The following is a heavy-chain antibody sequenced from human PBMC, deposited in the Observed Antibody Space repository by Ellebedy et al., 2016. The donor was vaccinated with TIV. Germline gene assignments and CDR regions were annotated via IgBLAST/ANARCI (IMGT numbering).Heavy chain of an antibody. CDR3: ARDYGSGSYYPLFDP. J-gene: IGHJ5*02. CDR2: IYYSGST. CDR1: GGSISSYY. Sequence: SETLSLTXTVSGGSISSYYWSWIRQPPGKGLEWIGYIYYSGSTNYNPSLKSRVTISVDTSKNQFSLKLSPVTAADTAVYYCARDYGSGSYYPLFDPWGQGTLVTVSS. V-gene: IGHV4-59*01. D-gene: IGHD3-10*01.